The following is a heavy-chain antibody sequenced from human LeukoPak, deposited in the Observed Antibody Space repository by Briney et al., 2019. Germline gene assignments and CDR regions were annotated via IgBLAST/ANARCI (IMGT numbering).Heavy chain of an antibody. CDR1: GFTVSSNY. V-gene: IGHV3-53*01. J-gene: IGHJ6*03. CDR3: ARVSIYYYMDV. CDR2: IYSGGST. Sequence: GGSLRLSCAASGFTVSSNYMSWVRQAPGKGREWVSVIYSGGSTYYADSVKGRFTISRDNSKNTLYLQMNSLRAEDTAVYYCARVSIYYYMDVWGKGTTVTVSS.